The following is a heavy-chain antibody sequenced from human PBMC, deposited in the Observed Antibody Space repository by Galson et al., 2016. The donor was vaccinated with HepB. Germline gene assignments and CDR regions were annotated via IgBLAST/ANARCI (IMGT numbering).Heavy chain of an antibody. D-gene: IGHD6-19*01. V-gene: IGHV3-53*01. Sequence: SLRLSCAASGLTVSSSHTSWVRQAPGKGLKWVSTIHRDATTYYTDSVKGRFTMSRDNAKNTLFLQTNSLRAEDTAIYYCTREAIAVASTLYYYGLDVWGQGTTVTVSS. CDR1: GLTVSSSH. CDR3: TREAIAVASTLYYYGLDV. J-gene: IGHJ6*02. CDR2: IHRDATT.